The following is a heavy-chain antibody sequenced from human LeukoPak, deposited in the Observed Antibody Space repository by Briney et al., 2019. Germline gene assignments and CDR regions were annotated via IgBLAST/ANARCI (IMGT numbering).Heavy chain of an antibody. Sequence: GESLKISCKGSGYSFTTYWIGWVRQMPGKGLEWMGIIYPADSDIRYSPSFQGQVTISADKSISTAYLHWSSLEASDTAMYYCARHLSDYFYMDVWGKGTTITISS. J-gene: IGHJ6*03. CDR2: IYPADSDI. D-gene: IGHD3-16*02. V-gene: IGHV5-51*01. CDR1: GYSFTTYW. CDR3: ARHLSDYFYMDV.